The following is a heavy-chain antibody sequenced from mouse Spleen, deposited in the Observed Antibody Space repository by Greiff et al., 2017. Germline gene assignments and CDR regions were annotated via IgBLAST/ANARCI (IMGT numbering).Heavy chain of an antibody. J-gene: IGHJ3*01. D-gene: IGHD2-14*01. CDR2: IYPGSGST. Sequence: QVQLQQSGAELVMPGASVKMSCKASGYTFTSYWITWVKQRPGQGLEWIGDIYPGSGSTNYNEKFKSKATLTVDTSSSTAYMQLSSLTSEDSAVYYCARWNYRYDPFAYWGQGTLVTVSA. V-gene: IGHV1-55*01. CDR3: ARWNYRYDPFAY. CDR1: GYTFTSYW.